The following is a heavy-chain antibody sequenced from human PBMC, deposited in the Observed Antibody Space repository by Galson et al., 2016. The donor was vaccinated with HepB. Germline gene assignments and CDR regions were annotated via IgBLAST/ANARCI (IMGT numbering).Heavy chain of an antibody. J-gene: IGHJ6*03. D-gene: IGHD6-25*01. CDR3: AGPNTSGLYYYYHMDV. V-gene: IGHV4-39*01. CDR2: INYSGST. Sequence: WVRQSPGKGLEWLGIINYSGSTYFNPSLKSRVTKSVDTSKNQFSLKLSSVTAADTAVYYCAGPNTSGLYYYYHMDVWGKGTTVTVSS.